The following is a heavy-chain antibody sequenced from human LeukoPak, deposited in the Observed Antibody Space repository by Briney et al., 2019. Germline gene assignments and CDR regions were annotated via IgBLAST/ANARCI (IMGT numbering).Heavy chain of an antibody. CDR1: GGSISSYY. V-gene: IGHV4-34*01. D-gene: IGHD5-18*01. Sequence: PSETLSLTCTVSGGSISSYYWSWIRQPPGKGLEWIGEINHSGSTNYNPSLKSRVTISVDTSKNQFSLKLSSVTAADTAVYYCASMSPMMAVDTAMVPRFDYWGQGTLVTVSS. CDR2: INHSGST. J-gene: IGHJ4*02. CDR3: ASMSPMMAVDTAMVPRFDY.